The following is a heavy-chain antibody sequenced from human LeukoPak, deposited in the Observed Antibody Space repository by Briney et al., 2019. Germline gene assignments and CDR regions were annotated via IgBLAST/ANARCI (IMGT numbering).Heavy chain of an antibody. Sequence: GGSLRLSCAASGFTFSSYGIHWVRQAPGKGLEWVAVISSDGSNKYYADSVKGRFTISRDNSKNTLYLQMDSLRAEDTAVYYCAKGRAYGGQVEFDYWGQGTLATVSS. CDR1: GFTFSSYG. J-gene: IGHJ4*02. D-gene: IGHD4-23*01. CDR2: ISSDGSNK. V-gene: IGHV3-30*18. CDR3: AKGRAYGGQVEFDY.